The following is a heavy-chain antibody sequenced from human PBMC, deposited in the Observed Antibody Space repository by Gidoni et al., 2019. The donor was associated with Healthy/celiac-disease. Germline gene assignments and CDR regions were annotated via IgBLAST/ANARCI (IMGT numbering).Heavy chain of an antibody. J-gene: IGHJ6*02. CDR3: ARDSSTSLVDV. Sequence: QVQLQESGPGLVKPSETLSLTCPFSGASVSSGSYYWTWIRQPPGKGLEWIGYIYYSGSTNYNPSLKSRVTISVDTSKNQFSLKLSSVTAADTAVYYCARDSSTSLVDVWGQGTTVTVSS. D-gene: IGHD6-13*01. CDR1: GASVSSGSYY. V-gene: IGHV4-61*01. CDR2: IYYSGST.